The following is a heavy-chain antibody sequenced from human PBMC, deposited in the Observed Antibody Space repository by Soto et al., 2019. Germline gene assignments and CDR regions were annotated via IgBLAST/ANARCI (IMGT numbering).Heavy chain of an antibody. CDR3: ARDGVAASY. D-gene: IGHD6-13*01. Sequence: EVQLVEAGGGLVQPGGSLRLSCAASGFTFRSYWMSWVRQAPGKGLEWVANINQDGSEKYYVDSVKGRFTISRDNAKNSQYLQMNSRRAADTAVYYCARDGVAASYCGQGTLVTVSS. CDR2: INQDGSEK. CDR1: GFTFRSYW. J-gene: IGHJ4*02. V-gene: IGHV3-7*01.